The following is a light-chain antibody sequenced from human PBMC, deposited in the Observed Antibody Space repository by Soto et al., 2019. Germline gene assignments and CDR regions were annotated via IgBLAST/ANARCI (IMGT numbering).Light chain of an antibody. Sequence: VLTQSQATLSLSPGERATLSCRASQSIHTSLAWYQQKPGQPPRLVVYDSTLRANGVPDRFGGSRSGTEFTLTINNLEPEDFAVYYCQQRNVWPPITFGHGTRLAIK. CDR1: QSIHTS. V-gene: IGKV3-11*01. CDR3: QQRNVWPPIT. J-gene: IGKJ5*01. CDR2: DST.